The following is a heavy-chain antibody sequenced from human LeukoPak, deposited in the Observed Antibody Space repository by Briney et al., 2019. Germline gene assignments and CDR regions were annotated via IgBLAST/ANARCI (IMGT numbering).Heavy chain of an antibody. CDR1: GYSFTTSW. D-gene: IGHD3-10*01. CDR2: IYPDDSDT. V-gene: IGHV5-51*01. CDR3: ARQREGSYASGSYPLKH. J-gene: IGHJ1*01. Sequence: GESLKISCKGSGYSFTTSWIAWVRQKPGKGLEWMGIIYPDDSDTRYSPSFQGQVTISADKCISTAYLQWSSLEASDTAMYYCARQREGSYASGSYPLKHWGQGTLVAVSS.